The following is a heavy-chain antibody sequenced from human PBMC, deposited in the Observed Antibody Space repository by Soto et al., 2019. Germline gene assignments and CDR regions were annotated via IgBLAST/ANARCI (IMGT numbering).Heavy chain of an antibody. CDR2: IIPIFGTA. J-gene: IGHJ6*02. D-gene: IGHD2-15*01. CDR3: ARGSGGSSYYYYGMDV. CDR1: GGTFSSYA. Sequence: VASVKVCCKASGGTFSSYASNWVRQAHGQGLEWMGGIIPIFGTANYAQKFQGRVTITADESTSTAYMELSSLRSEDTAVYYCARGSGGSSYYYYGMDVWGQGTTVTVSS. V-gene: IGHV1-69*13.